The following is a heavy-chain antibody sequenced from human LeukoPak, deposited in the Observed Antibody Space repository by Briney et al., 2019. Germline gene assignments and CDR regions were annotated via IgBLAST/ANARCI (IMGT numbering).Heavy chain of an antibody. V-gene: IGHV3-30*02. J-gene: IGHJ4*02. CDR1: GFTFSNYG. D-gene: IGHD6-19*01. Sequence: GGSLRLSCAASGFTFSNYGMHWVRQAPGKGLEWVAFIRNDGNNKYYVDSVKGRFTISRDNSKNTLYLQMNSLRVEDTAVYYCAKDPGCDGWSYFDYWGQGTLVTVSS. CDR3: AKDPGCDGWSYFDY. CDR2: IRNDGNNK.